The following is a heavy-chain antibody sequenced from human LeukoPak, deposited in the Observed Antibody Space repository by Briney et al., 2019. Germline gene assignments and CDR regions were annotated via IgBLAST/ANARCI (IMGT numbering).Heavy chain of an antibody. CDR3: ARVAISRNDAFDI. CDR2: IYHSGST. J-gene: IGHJ3*02. V-gene: IGHV4-30-2*01. CDR1: GGSISSGGYS. D-gene: IGHD1-14*01. Sequence: SQTLSLTCAVSGGSISSGGYSWSWIRQPPGKGLEWIGYIYHSGSTYYNPSLKSRVTISVDRSKNQFSLKLGSVTAADTAVYYCARVAISRNDAFDIWGQGTMVTVSS.